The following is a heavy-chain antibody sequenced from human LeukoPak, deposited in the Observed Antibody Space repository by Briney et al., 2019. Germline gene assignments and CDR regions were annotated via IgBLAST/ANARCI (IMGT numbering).Heavy chain of an antibody. CDR1: GGSISSGGYS. Sequence: TLSLTCAVSGGSISSGGYSWSWIRQPPGQGLEWIGYIYHSGSTYYNPSLKSRVTISVDRSKNQFSLKLSSVTAADTAVYYCARENYGPFDYWGQGTLVTVSS. CDR3: ARENYGPFDY. CDR2: IYHSGST. V-gene: IGHV4-30-2*01. D-gene: IGHD3-10*01. J-gene: IGHJ4*02.